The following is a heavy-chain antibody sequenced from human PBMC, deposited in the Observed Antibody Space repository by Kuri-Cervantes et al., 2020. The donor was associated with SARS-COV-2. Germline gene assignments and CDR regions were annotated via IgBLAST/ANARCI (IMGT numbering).Heavy chain of an antibody. V-gene: IGHV4-34*01. Sequence: SETLSLTCAVYGGSFSGYYWSWIRQPPGKGLEWIGEINHSGSTNYNPSLKSRVTISVDTSKNQFSLKLSSVTAADTAVYYCARASVIGSGYWGYWGQGTLVTVSS. CDR2: INHSGST. D-gene: IGHD3-22*01. J-gene: IGHJ4*02. CDR3: ARASVIGSGYWGY. CDR1: GGSFSGYY.